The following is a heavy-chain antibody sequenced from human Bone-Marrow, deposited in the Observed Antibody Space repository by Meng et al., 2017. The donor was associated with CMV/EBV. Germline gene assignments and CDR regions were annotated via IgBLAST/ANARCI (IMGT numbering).Heavy chain of an antibody. V-gene: IGHV1-2*02. CDR1: GYTFTGYY. CDR2: INPNSGGT. J-gene: IGHJ4*02. D-gene: IGHD2-2*01. CDR3: ANGYCSSTSCSGCVY. Sequence: ASVKVSCKASGYTFTGYYMHWVRQAPGQGLEWMGWINPNSGGTNYAQKFQGRVTMTRDTSISTAYMELSRLRSDDTAVYYCANGYCSSTSCSGCVYWGQGTLVTVSS.